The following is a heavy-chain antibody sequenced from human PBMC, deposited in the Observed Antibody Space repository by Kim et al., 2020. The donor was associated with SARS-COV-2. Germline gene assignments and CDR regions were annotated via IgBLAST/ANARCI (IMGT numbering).Heavy chain of an antibody. J-gene: IGHJ6*02. CDR1: GYTFTSYG. V-gene: IGHV1-18*01. Sequence: ASVKVSCKASGYTFTSYGISWVRQAPGQGLEWMGWISAYNGNTNYAQKLQGRVTMTTDTSTSTAYMELRSLRSDDTAVYYCARMGYSYGTMNYYYYGMDVWGQGTTVTVSS. CDR3: ARMGYSYGTMNYYYYGMDV. D-gene: IGHD5-18*01. CDR2: ISAYNGNT.